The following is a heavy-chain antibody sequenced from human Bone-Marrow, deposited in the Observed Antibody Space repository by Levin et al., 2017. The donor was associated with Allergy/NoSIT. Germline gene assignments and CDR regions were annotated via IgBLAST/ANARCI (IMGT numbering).Heavy chain of an antibody. D-gene: IGHD3-10*01. CDR3: ARDFFTYYYGSGSGGVNWFDP. CDR1: GFTFSDYY. Sequence: GGSLRLSCAASGFTFSDYYMSWIRQAPGKGLEWVSYISSSGSTIYYADSVKGRFTISRDNAKNSLYLQMNSLRAEDTAVYYCARDFFTYYYGSGSGGVNWFDPWGQGTLVTVSS. V-gene: IGHV3-11*01. CDR2: ISSSGSTI. J-gene: IGHJ5*02.